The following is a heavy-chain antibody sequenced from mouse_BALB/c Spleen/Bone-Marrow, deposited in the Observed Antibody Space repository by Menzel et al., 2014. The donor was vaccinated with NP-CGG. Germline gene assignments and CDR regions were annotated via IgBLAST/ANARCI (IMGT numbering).Heavy chain of an antibody. CDR3: DTYYRYDRRFAY. CDR1: GFNIKDTY. V-gene: IGHV14-3*02. CDR2: IDPANGNT. J-gene: IGHJ3*01. Sequence: LVESGAELVKPGASVKLSCTASGFNIKDTYMHWVKQRPEQGLEWIGRIDPANGNTKYDPKFQGKASITADTSSNTAYLQLSSLTSEDTAVYHCDTYYRYDRRFAYWGQGTLVTVSA. D-gene: IGHD2-14*01.